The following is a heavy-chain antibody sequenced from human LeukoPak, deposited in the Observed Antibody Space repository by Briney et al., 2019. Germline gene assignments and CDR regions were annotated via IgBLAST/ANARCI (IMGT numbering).Heavy chain of an antibody. J-gene: IGHJ4*02. D-gene: IGHD2-15*01. CDR3: ARDLLLRGGGREPFDY. Sequence: ASVKVSCKASGYTFTSYDINWVRQATGQGLKWMGWMNPNSGNTGYAQKFQGRVTMTRNTSISTAYMELSSLRSDDTAVYYCARDLLLRGGGREPFDYWGQGTLVTVSS. V-gene: IGHV1-8*01. CDR2: MNPNSGNT. CDR1: GYTFTSYD.